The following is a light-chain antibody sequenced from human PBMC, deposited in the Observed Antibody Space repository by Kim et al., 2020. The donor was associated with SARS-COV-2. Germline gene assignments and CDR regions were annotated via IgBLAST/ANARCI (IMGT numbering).Light chain of an antibody. J-gene: IGKJ4*01. CDR2: DAS. CDR3: QHYSTLLSVT. Sequence: ASVGDRITITCQASDDIGNYLNWYQQRLGKAPKLLVYDASNLEAGVPSRFSGSGSGTDFSLTISGLQPEDFATYYCQHYSTLLSVTFGGGTKVAI. V-gene: IGKV1-33*01. CDR1: DDIGNY.